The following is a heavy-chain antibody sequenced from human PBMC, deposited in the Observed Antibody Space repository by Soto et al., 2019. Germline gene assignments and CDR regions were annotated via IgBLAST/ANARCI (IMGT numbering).Heavy chain of an antibody. Sequence: GGSLRLSCAASVFTFSSYAMSWVRQTPGKGLGWVSAISGSGGSTYYADSVKGRFTISRDNSKNTLYLQMNSLRAEDTAVYYCEKVFPQSGYSSGWYFIKAYYYYYGMDVWGQGNTVTVSS. V-gene: IGHV3-23*01. D-gene: IGHD6-19*01. CDR1: VFTFSSYA. CDR2: ISGSGGST. J-gene: IGHJ6*01. CDR3: EKVFPQSGYSSGWYFIKAYYYYYGMDV.